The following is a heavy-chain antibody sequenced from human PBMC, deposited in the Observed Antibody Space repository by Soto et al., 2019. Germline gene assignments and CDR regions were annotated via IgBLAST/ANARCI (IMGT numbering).Heavy chain of an antibody. CDR1: GFTFSSYA. V-gene: IGHV3-30-3*01. Sequence: QVQLVESGGGVVQPGRSLRLSCAASGFTFSSYAMHWVRQAPGKGLEWVAVISYDGSNKYYADSVKGRFTISRDNSKNTLYLQMNSVRAEDTAVYYCARDLYGSGSQGNYGMDVWGQGTTVTVSS. CDR2: ISYDGSNK. J-gene: IGHJ6*02. CDR3: ARDLYGSGSQGNYGMDV. D-gene: IGHD3-10*01.